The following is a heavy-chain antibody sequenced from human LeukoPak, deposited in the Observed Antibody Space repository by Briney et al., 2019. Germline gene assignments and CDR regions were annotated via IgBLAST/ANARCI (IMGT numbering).Heavy chain of an antibody. J-gene: IGHJ4*02. Sequence: GGSLGLSCAASGFTFSNAWMNWVRQAPGKGLEWVSGISGSGGTTYYADSVKGRFTISRDNSKNSLSLQVSSLRAEDTAVYYCAKTNGYYSDWGQGTLVTVSS. CDR3: AKTNGYYSD. CDR1: GFTFSNAW. D-gene: IGHD3-22*01. CDR2: ISGSGGTT. V-gene: IGHV3-23*01.